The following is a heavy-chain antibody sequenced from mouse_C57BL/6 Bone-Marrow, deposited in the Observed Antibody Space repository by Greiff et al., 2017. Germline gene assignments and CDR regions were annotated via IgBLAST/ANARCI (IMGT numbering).Heavy chain of an antibody. J-gene: IGHJ2*01. CDR3: ASNY. CDR2: IDPDDGDT. CDR1: GFNFTDYY. Sequence: VQLQQSGAELVKPGASVKLSCTASGFNFTDYYMHWVKQRTEQGLEWIGRIDPDDGDTKYAPKFQGKATITADTSSNTAYLQLSSLTSEDAAVYYCASNYWGQGTTLTVSS. V-gene: IGHV14-2*01.